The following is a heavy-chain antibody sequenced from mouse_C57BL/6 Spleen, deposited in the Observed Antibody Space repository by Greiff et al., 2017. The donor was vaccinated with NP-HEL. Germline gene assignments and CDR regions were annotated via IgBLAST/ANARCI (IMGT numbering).Heavy chain of an antibody. V-gene: IGHV1-52*01. J-gene: IGHJ2*01. CDR3: ARGARYYFDY. CDR2: IDPSDSET. Sequence: QVQLQQPGAELVRPGSSVKLSCKASGYTFTSYWMHWVKQRPIQGLEWIGNIDPSDSETHFNQKFKDKATLTVDKSSSTAYMQLSSLTSEDSAVYYCARGARYYFDYWGQGTTLTVSS. CDR1: GYTFTSYW.